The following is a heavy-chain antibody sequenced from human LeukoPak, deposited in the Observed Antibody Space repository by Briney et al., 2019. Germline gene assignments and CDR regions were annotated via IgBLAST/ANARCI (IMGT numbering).Heavy chain of an antibody. CDR1: GFTVSNNY. CDR3: ARDQGQLGYFQH. D-gene: IGHD6-6*01. CDR2: ISSSGSTI. J-gene: IGHJ1*01. V-gene: IGHV3-11*04. Sequence: GSLRLSCAVSGFTVSNNYMSWVRQAPGKGLEWVSYISSSGSTIYYADSVKGRFTVSRDNAKNSLYLQMNSQRAEDTAVYYCARDQGQLGYFQHWGQGTLVTVSS.